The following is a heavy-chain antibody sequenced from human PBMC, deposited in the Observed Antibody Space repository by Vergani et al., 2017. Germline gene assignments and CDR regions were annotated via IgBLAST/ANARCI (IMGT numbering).Heavy chain of an antibody. Sequence: QVQVVQSGAEVKKSGASVKVSCKTSGYNFSNYYMHWVRQAPGQRLEWMGIINPSGGHTNYAQKFTGRVTMTRDTATSTVYMELSSLRSEDKAIYYCARGDYCILTGYRYWGQGTLVTVSA. CDR3: ARGDYCILTGYRY. CDR2: INPSGGHT. J-gene: IGHJ4*02. V-gene: IGHV1-46*03. D-gene: IGHD3-9*01. CDR1: GYNFSNYY.